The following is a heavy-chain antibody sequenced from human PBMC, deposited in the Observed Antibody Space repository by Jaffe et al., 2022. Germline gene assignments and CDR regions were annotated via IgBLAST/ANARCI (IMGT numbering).Heavy chain of an antibody. CDR3: ARDGHGYSGYDPNYYYYYYMDV. CDR1: GFTFSSYS. V-gene: IGHV3-21*01. D-gene: IGHD5-12*01. Sequence: EVQLVESGGGLVKPGGSLRLSCAASGFTFSSYSMNWVRQAPGKGLEWVSSISSSSSYIYYADSVKGRFTISRDNAKNSLYLQMNSLRAEDTAVYYCARDGHGYSGYDPNYYYYYYMDVWGKGTTVTVSS. J-gene: IGHJ6*03. CDR2: ISSSSSYI.